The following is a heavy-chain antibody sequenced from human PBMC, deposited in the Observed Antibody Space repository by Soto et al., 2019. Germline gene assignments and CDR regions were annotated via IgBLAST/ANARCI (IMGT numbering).Heavy chain of an antibody. CDR3: ARDLMGCSGGSCYLFDY. Sequence: ASVKVSCKASGYTFTGYYMHWVRQAPGQGLEWMGWINPNSGGTNYAQKFQGWVTMTRDTSISTAYMELSRLRSDDTAVYYCARDLMGCSGGSCYLFDYRGQGTLVTVSS. D-gene: IGHD2-15*01. J-gene: IGHJ4*02. V-gene: IGHV1-2*04. CDR2: INPNSGGT. CDR1: GYTFTGYY.